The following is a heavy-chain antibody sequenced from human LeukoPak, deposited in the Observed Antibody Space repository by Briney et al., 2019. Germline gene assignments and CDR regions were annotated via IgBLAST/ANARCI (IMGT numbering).Heavy chain of an antibody. Sequence: SGGSLRLSCAASGFTFSSYEMNWVRQAPGKGLEWVSSISSSSSYIYYADSVKGRFTISRDNAKNSLYLQMNSLRAEDTAVYYRARGPQQLKGAFDIWGQGTMVTVSS. CDR3: ARGPQQLKGAFDI. CDR1: GFTFSSYE. CDR2: ISSSSSYI. D-gene: IGHD6-13*01. V-gene: IGHV3-21*01. J-gene: IGHJ3*02.